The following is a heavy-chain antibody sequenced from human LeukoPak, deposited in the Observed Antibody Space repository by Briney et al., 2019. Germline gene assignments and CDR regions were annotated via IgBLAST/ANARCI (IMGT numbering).Heavy chain of an antibody. Sequence: PGESLRLSCAASGFTVSSNYMNWVRQAPGKGLEWVSVIYSGGGTHYADSVKGRFTISRDSSKNTLYLQMKSLRAEDTAVYYCARLGESSSWLYYFADWGQGTLVTVSS. CDR2: IYSGGGT. CDR1: GFTVSSNY. J-gene: IGHJ4*02. V-gene: IGHV3-53*01. CDR3: ARLGESSSWLYYFAD. D-gene: IGHD6-13*01.